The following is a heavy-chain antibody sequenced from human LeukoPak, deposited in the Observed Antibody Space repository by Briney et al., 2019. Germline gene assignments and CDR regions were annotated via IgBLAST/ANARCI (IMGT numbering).Heavy chain of an antibody. CDR1: GGTFSSYA. J-gene: IGHJ4*02. CDR3: ARAYPRYYYDSSGLSDY. D-gene: IGHD3-22*01. V-gene: IGHV1-18*01. Sequence: ASVKVSCKASGGTFSSYAISWVRQAPGQGLEWMGWISAYNGNTNYAQKLQGRVTMTTDTSTSTAYMELRSLRSDDTAVYYCARAYPRYYYDSSGLSDYWGQGTLVTVSS. CDR2: ISAYNGNT.